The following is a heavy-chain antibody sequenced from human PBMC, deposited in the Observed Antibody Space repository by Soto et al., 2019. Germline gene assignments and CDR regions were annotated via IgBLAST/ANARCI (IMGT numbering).Heavy chain of an antibody. J-gene: IGHJ4*02. CDR2: ISSSSNTI. CDR1: GFTFSSYS. D-gene: IGHD5-18*01. V-gene: IGHV3-48*01. Sequence: EVQLVESGGGLVQPGGSLRLSCAASGFTFSSYSMNWVRQAPGKGLEWISYISSSSNTIYYADSMKGRFTISRANARNSLYLQMNGLRAEDTAVYYCARGGYRNFDYWGQGTLVTVSS. CDR3: ARGGYRNFDY.